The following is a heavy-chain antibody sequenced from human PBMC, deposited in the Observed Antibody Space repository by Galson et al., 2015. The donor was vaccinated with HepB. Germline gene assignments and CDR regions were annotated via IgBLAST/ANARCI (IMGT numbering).Heavy chain of an antibody. CDR1: GFTFSSYA. Sequence: SLRLSCAASGFTFSSYAMHWVRQAPGKGLEWVAVISYDGSNKYYADSVKGRFTISRDNSKNTLYLQMNSLRAEDTAVYYCARENYYDSSGYFNYYGMDVWGQGTTVTVSS. V-gene: IGHV3-30*04. CDR3: ARENYYDSSGYFNYYGMDV. CDR2: ISYDGSNK. D-gene: IGHD3-22*01. J-gene: IGHJ6*02.